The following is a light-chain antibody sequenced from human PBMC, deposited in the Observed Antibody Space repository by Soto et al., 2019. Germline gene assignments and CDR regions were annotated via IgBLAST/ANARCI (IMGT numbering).Light chain of an antibody. Sequence: IQVTQCPSALTGSVGDRVTITCRASQTISSWLAWYQQKPGKAPKLLIYKASTLESGVPSRFSGSGSGTEYTLIISIRQPHAVATYSYYHYDNDTLSTFGQGTRLEIK. J-gene: IGKJ5*01. CDR2: KAS. CDR3: YHYDNDTLST. V-gene: IGKV1-5*03. CDR1: QTISSW.